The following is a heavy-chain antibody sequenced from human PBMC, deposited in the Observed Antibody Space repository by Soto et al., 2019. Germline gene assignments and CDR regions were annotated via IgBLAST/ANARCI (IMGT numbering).Heavy chain of an antibody. J-gene: IGHJ4*02. Sequence: QVQLVESGGGVVRPGRSLRLSCAASGFTFSSYGMHWVRQAPGKGLEWVAVISYDGSNKYYADSVKGRFTISRDNSKNTLYLQMNSLRAEDTAVYYCAKDRRITMVRGVITNYYFDYWGQGTLVTVSS. CDR3: AKDRRITMVRGVITNYYFDY. CDR1: GFTFSSYG. CDR2: ISYDGSNK. V-gene: IGHV3-30*18. D-gene: IGHD3-10*01.